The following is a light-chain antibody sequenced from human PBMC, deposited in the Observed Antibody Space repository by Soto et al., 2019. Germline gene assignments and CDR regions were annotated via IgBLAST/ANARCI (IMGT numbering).Light chain of an antibody. CDR1: SSDVGSYNL. Sequence: QSVLPKPGSVTGSPGESITISCTGTSSDVGSYNLVSWYQQHPGKAPKLMIYEVSKRPSGVSNRFSGSKSGNTASLTISGLQAEDEADYYCCSYAGSSTPLIFGTGTKVTVL. CDR3: CSYAGSSTPLI. V-gene: IGLV2-23*02. J-gene: IGLJ1*01. CDR2: EVS.